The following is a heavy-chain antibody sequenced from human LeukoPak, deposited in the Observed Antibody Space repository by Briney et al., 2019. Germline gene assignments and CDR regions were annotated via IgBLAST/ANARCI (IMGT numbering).Heavy chain of an antibody. Sequence: QAGGSLRLSCAASGFTFSHYAMHWVRQAPGKGLEWVAVISYHGIDKYYADSVKGRFTVSRDNAKNTLYLQMNSLRVDDTAIYYCARDWAWGGFDHWGQGALVTVSP. CDR1: GFTFSHYA. J-gene: IGHJ4*02. CDR3: ARDWAWGGFDH. CDR2: ISYHGIDK. V-gene: IGHV3-30-3*01. D-gene: IGHD3-16*01.